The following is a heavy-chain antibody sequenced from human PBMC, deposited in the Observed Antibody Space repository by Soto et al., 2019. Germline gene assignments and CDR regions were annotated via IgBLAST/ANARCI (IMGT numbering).Heavy chain of an antibody. V-gene: IGHV1-69*01. D-gene: IGHD2-15*01. J-gene: IGHJ4*02. CDR3: ARGRIVVEPASLSSYHDSTNYRFDF. CDR1: GGSFSDFA. CDR2: IIPMFGAT. Sequence: QVQLAQSGAEVRKPVSSVKVSCGASGGSFSDFAFSWVRQAPGQGLEWMGGIIPMFGATKYAQRFQDRVTMTADESTNTVYQTLSGLTSDDTATYYCARGRIVVEPASLSSYHDSTNYRFDFLGQGTPVTVSS.